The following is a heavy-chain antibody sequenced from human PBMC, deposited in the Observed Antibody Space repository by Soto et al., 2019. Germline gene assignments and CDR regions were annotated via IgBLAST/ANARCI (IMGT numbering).Heavy chain of an antibody. V-gene: IGHV3-23*01. D-gene: IGHD3-9*01. CDR3: AKDVHYDIVTGIEYFDH. J-gene: IGHJ1*01. Sequence: EVQLLESGGGLVQPGGSLKISCAVSGFTFSSYAMSWVRQAPGKGLEWVSGISGTGSVTNYAESVKGRFTISRDNPKNTLYLEMKSLRAEDTAVYYCAKDVHYDIVTGIEYFDHWGQGTLVTVSS. CDR1: GFTFSSYA. CDR2: ISGTGSVT.